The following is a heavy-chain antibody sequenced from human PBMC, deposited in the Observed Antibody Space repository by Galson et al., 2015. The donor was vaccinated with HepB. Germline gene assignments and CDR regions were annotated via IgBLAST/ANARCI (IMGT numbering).Heavy chain of an antibody. CDR3: ARDGAKAVAGHGRVEYYMDV. Sequence: ETLSLTCTVSGGSISSYYWSWIRQPAGKGLEWIGRIYTSGSTNYNPSLKSRVTMSVDTSKNQFSLKLSSVTAADTAVYYCARDGAKAVAGHGRVEYYMDVWGKGTTVTVSS. D-gene: IGHD6-19*01. J-gene: IGHJ6*03. CDR1: GGSISSYY. CDR2: IYTSGST. V-gene: IGHV4-4*07.